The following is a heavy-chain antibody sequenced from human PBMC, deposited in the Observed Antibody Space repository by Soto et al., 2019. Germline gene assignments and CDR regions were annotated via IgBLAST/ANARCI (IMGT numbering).Heavy chain of an antibody. CDR1: GFTFSDYA. CDR3: AKGGRQWLVTSDFNY. J-gene: IGHJ4*02. D-gene: IGHD6-19*01. Sequence: VQLVESGGGVVQPGRSLRLSCAASGFTFSDYAMHWVRQAPGKGLEWVAVVSHDGRNTHYADSVKGRFTISRDRSKNPASLERTSLRSEATAVYYCAKGGRQWLVTSDFNYWGQGALVTVSS. CDR2: VSHDGRNT. V-gene: IGHV3-30*18.